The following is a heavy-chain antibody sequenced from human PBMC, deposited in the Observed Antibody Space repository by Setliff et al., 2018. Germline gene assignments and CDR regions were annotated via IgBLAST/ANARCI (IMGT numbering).Heavy chain of an antibody. J-gene: IGHJ3*02. D-gene: IGHD3-22*01. CDR3: ARDVFPYHYEGAFDI. Sequence: ASVKVSCKASGYTFTSHYMHWVRQAPGLGLEWMGTINPSSGRTSYAQKFQGRDTMTRDTSTSTVYMDMSSLRSEDTAVYYCARDVFPYHYEGAFDIWGQGTMVTVSS. V-gene: IGHV1-46*01. CDR2: INPSSGRT. CDR1: GYTFTSHY.